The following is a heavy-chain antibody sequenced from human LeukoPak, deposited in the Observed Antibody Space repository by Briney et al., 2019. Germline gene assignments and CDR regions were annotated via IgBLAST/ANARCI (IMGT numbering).Heavy chain of an antibody. CDR2: INHSGRT. D-gene: IGHD3-16*02. V-gene: IGHV4-34*01. J-gene: IGHJ5*02. Sequence: SETLSLTCAVYGGSFSGYCWSWIRQPPGKGLEWIGEINHSGRTNYNPSLRSRVTISVDTSKNQFSLKLRSVTAADTAVYYCARQQPFYIHPGDYVWGSYRSLRRWFDPWGQGTLVTVSS. CDR1: GGSFSGYC. CDR3: ARQQPFYIHPGDYVWGSYRSLRRWFDP.